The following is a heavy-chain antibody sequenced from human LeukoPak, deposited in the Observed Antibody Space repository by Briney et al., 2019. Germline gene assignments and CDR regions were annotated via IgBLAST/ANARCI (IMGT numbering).Heavy chain of an antibody. V-gene: IGHV1-2*02. CDR3: TRGRTLDNAATVPSEY. CDR2: TNPKSGDT. D-gene: IGHD6-25*01. CDR1: GYIFTAYY. Sequence: GASVKVSCKASGYIFTAYYLHWVRQAPGQGLEWMGWTNPKSGDTDYAQRFQGRVTMTRDTSITTAYMELSDVRSDDTAIYYCTRGRTLDNAATVPSEYWGQGILVTVSS. J-gene: IGHJ4*02.